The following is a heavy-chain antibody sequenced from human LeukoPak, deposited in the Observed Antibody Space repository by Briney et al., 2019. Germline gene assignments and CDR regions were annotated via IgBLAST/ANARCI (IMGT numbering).Heavy chain of an antibody. CDR3: AKDRLPDSAWSLDS. Sequence: GGSLRLSCAASGFTFSSYGMHWVRQAPGKGLEWVAVIWYDGSNKYYADSVKGRFTISRDNSKNTLFLEMSNLRAEDTAMYYCAKDRLPDSAWSLDSWGRGTLVTVSS. D-gene: IGHD6-19*01. CDR2: IWYDGSNK. J-gene: IGHJ4*02. V-gene: IGHV3-33*03. CDR1: GFTFSSYG.